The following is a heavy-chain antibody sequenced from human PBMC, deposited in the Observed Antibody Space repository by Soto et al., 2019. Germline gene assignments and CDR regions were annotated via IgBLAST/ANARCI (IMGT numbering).Heavy chain of an antibody. CDR1: GFTFSSYG. D-gene: IGHD6-6*01. V-gene: IGHV3-33*01. CDR3: ARAGYLSSSSYYYYYGMDV. CDR2: IWYDGSNK. J-gene: IGHJ6*02. Sequence: GGSLRLSCAASGFTFSSYGMHWVRQAPGKGREWVAVIWYDGSNKYYADSVKGRFTISRDNSKNTLYLQMSSLRAEDTAVYYCARAGYLSSSSYYYYYGMDVWGQGTTVTVSS.